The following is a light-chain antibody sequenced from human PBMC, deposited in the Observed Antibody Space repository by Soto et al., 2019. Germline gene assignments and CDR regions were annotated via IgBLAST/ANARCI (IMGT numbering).Light chain of an antibody. J-gene: IGKJ2*01. CDR3: QQYDNLPYT. Sequence: DIQMTQSPSSLSASVGDRVTITCQASQDISNYLNWYQQKPGKAPKLLIYDASNLETGVPSRFSGSGSGTDFTVTISSLQPEDIATYYCQQYDNLPYTFGQGTKLEIK. V-gene: IGKV1-33*01. CDR1: QDISNY. CDR2: DAS.